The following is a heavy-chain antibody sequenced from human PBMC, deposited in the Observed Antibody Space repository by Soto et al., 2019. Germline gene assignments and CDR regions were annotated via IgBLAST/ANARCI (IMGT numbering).Heavy chain of an antibody. J-gene: IGHJ6*03. Sequence: QVQLVQSGAEVKEPGASVTVSCRAPGDRFTDYYMHWVRQAPGQGLEWMGWINPNSGVTKYAQKFHGWVTMTRDTSIRTVYMQLSRLGFDDTAIYYCARESGGATATLDYYYFYMDVWGTGTTVTVSS. D-gene: IGHD5-12*01. CDR2: INPNSGVT. V-gene: IGHV1-2*04. CDR3: ARESGGATATLDYYYFYMDV. CDR1: GDRFTDYY.